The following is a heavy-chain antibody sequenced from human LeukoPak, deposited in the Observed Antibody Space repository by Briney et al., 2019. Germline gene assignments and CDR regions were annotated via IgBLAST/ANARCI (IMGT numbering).Heavy chain of an antibody. CDR1: GYTFTSYG. CDR3: ARDYTPGIAVAGTHYYYGMDV. V-gene: IGHV1-18*01. J-gene: IGHJ6*02. Sequence: ASVKVSYKASGYTFTSYGISWVRQAPGQGLEWMGWISAYNGNTNYAQKLQGRVTMTTDTSTSTAYMELRSLRSDDTAVYYCARDYTPGIAVAGTHYYYGMDVWGQGTTVTVSS. D-gene: IGHD6-19*01. CDR2: ISAYNGNT.